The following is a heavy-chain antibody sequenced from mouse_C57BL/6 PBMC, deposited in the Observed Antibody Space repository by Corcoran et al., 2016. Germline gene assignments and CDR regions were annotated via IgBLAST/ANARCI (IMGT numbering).Heavy chain of an antibody. D-gene: IGHD1-1*01. J-gene: IGHJ2*01. Sequence: QVQLQQSGAELVKPGASVKISCKASGYAFSSYWMNWVRQRPGKGLEWIGQIYPGDGDTNYNGKFKGKATLTADKSSSTAYMQLSSLTSEDSAVYFCARDYYGSSFVHFDYWGQGTTLTVSA. CDR3: ARDYYGSSFVHFDY. CDR1: GYAFSSYW. CDR2: IYPGDGDT. V-gene: IGHV1-80*01.